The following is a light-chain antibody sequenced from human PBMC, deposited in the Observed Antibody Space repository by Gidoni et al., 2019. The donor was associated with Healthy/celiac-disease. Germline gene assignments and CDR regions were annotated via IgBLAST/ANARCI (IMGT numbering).Light chain of an antibody. CDR3: QQYNNSPYR. V-gene: IGKV3-15*01. Sequence: EIVLTQSPATLSVSPGERATLSCRASQSVSSKLDWYQQKPGQAPRLLIYAASTRATGIPARFSGSGSGTEFTLTISSLQPEDFAAYYCQQYNNSPYRFGQGTKLEIK. CDR1: QSVSSK. CDR2: AAS. J-gene: IGKJ2*03.